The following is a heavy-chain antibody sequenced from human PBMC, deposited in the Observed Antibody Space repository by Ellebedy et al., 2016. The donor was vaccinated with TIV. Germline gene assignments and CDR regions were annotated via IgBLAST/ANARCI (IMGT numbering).Heavy chain of an antibody. J-gene: IGHJ4*02. Sequence: MPSETLSLTCIVSGGSVSDSRYYWGWVRQPPGKGLEWIGSLYFTGSTYYNPSLKSRVTISVDTSKDQFSVKLSSVTAADTAVYYCARSTELGYCSGGICYLSFDYWGQGALVTVSS. CDR3: ARSTELGYCSGGICYLSFDY. CDR2: LYFTGST. D-gene: IGHD2-15*01. CDR1: GGSVSDSRYY. V-gene: IGHV4-39*01.